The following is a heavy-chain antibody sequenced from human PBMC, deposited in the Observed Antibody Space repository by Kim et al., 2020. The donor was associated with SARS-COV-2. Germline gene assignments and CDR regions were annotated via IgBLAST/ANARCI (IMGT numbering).Heavy chain of an antibody. J-gene: IGHJ6*02. D-gene: IGHD5-18*01. CDR3: ARGGGYSYEYYYYYYGMDV. Sequence: GESLKISCKGSGYSFTSYWIGWVRQMPGKGLEWMGIIYPGDSDTRYSPSFQGQVTISADKSISTAYLQWSSLKASDTAMYYCARGGGYSYEYYYYYYGMDVWGQGTTVTVSS. CDR1: GYSFTSYW. V-gene: IGHV5-51*01. CDR2: IYPGDSDT.